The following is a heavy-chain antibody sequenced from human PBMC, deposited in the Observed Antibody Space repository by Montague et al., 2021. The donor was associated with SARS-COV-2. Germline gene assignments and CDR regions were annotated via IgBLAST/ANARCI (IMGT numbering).Heavy chain of an antibody. CDR2: TFNSDST. Sequence: TLSLTCTVSGGSISSGAYYWTWIRQPPGKGLEWIGKTFNSDSTNYNPSLKSRVSISVDTSKNQLFLSLSSVTAADTAVYYCARIGGWYVGYWGQGTLVTVSS. V-gene: IGHV4-30-4*08. J-gene: IGHJ4*02. D-gene: IGHD2-15*01. CDR3: ARIGGWYVGY. CDR1: GGSISSGAYY.